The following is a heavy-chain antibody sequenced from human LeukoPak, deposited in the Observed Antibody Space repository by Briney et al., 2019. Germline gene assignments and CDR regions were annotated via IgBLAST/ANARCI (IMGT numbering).Heavy chain of an antibody. V-gene: IGHV4-4*07. CDR3: AREGSSSWYIDY. Sequence: PSETLSLTWTVSGGSISGYYWSWIRQPAGKGLEWIGRIFSSGSTNYNPSLKSRVTISVDKSKNQFSLKLSSVTAADTAVYYCAREGSSSWYIDYWGQGTLVTVSS. J-gene: IGHJ4*02. D-gene: IGHD6-13*01. CDR1: GGSISGYY. CDR2: IFSSGST.